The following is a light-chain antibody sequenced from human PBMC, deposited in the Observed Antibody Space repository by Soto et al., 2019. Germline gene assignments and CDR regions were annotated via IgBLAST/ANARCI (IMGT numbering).Light chain of an antibody. V-gene: IGKV3-20*01. CDR1: QSVSSRN. Sequence: EIVLTQSPGTVSLSPGERATLSCRASQSVSSRNLAWYRQKPGQAPSLLIFGASNRATGIPDRFSGSGSGTDFTLTISRLEHADCAVYYCLRYGDSPPAYTFGQGTKLEIK. CDR3: LRYGDSPPAYT. CDR2: GAS. J-gene: IGKJ2*01.